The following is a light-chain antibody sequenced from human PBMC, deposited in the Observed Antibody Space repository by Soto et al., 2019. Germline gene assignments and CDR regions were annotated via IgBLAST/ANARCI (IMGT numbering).Light chain of an antibody. J-gene: IGLJ1*01. CDR1: SSDIGSYNY. V-gene: IGLV2-14*01. Sequence: QSALTQPASVSGSPGQSTTISCTGTSSDIGSYNYVSWYQQHPGRAPRLMIYEVNNRPSGVSNRFSGSKSGNTASLTISGLQAEDEADYYSSSYTTSTTYVFGPGTKLTVL. CDR2: EVN. CDR3: SSYTTSTTYV.